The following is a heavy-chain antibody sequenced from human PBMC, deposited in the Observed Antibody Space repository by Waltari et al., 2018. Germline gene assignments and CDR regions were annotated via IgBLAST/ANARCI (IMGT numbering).Heavy chain of an antibody. D-gene: IGHD1-26*01. CDR3: ATRDVYSGSPC. Sequence: QVQLRESGPGLVRPSETLSLTCTVDGDSMTTGSWWFWVRQSPGKGLEWIGEIHQSGDTNYNPSLKSRVTLSIDKSRDVFSLQLTSVTAADTAVYYCATRDVYSGSPCWGQGTLVAVSS. V-gene: IGHV4-4*02. CDR2: IHQSGDT. J-gene: IGHJ4*01. CDR1: GDSMTTGSW.